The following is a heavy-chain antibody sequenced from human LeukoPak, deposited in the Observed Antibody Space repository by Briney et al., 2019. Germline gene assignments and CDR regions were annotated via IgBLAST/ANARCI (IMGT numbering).Heavy chain of an antibody. J-gene: IGHJ5*02. CDR2: ITSDGST. CDR1: GFTFSSYS. CDR3: ARDLGQYYDTSDNWFDP. V-gene: IGHV3-74*01. Sequence: GGSLRLSCAASGFTFSSYSMNWVRQAPGKGLEWVSGITSDGSTYYADSVRGRFIISRDNAKNTLNLQMNSLRAEDTAVYYCARDLGQYYDTSDNWFDPWGQGTLVTVSS. D-gene: IGHD3-22*01.